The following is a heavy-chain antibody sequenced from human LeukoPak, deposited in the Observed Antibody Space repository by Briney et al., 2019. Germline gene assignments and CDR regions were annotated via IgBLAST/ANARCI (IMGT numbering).Heavy chain of an antibody. CDR3: AREGMRGGYYYYGMDV. CDR2: INHSGST. Sequence: SETLSLTCAVYGGSFSGYYWSWIRQPPGKGLEWLGEINHSGSTNYNPSLKSRVTISVDTSKNQFSLKLSSVTAADTAVYYCAREGMRGGYYYYGMDVWGQGTTVTVSS. V-gene: IGHV4-34*01. J-gene: IGHJ6*02. CDR1: GGSFSGYY.